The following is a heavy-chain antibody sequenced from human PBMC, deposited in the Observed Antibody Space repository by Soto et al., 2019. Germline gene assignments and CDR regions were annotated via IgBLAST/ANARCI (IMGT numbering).Heavy chain of an antibody. J-gene: IGHJ6*02. D-gene: IGHD1-26*01. V-gene: IGHV5-51*01. CDR1: GYSFTSYC. Sequence: GESLKISCKGSGYSFTSYCIGWVRQMPGKGLEWMRIIYPRDSDTRYSPSFQVQITISAHKSIGNADLQSSSLKAAXTGMYYCARAEGANSGYGMDVGRQGNTVTVSS. CDR3: ARAEGANSGYGMDV. CDR2: IYPRDSDT.